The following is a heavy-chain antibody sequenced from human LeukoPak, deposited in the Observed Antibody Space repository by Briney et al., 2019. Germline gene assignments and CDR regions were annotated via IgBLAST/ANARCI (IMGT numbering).Heavy chain of an antibody. CDR1: GFTFSTYW. J-gene: IGHJ3*02. CDR3: ARDENDAFDI. Sequence: GGSLRLSCAVSGFTFSTYWMHWVRQAPGKGLVWVSRINSDGSSTTYADSVKGRFTISRDYAKNTLYLQMNSLRAEDTAVYYCARDENDAFDIWGQGTMVTVSS. V-gene: IGHV3-74*01. CDR2: INSDGSST.